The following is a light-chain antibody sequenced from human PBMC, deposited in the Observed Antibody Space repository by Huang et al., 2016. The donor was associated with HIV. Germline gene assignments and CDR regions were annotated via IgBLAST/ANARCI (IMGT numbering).Light chain of an antibody. Sequence: AIRMTQSPSSLSASTGDRVTITCRASQGISSYLAWYQQKPGKAPKLLIYAASTLQSGVRSRFSGSGSGTDFTLTISCLQSEDFATYYCQQYYSYPPATFGQGTRLEMK. CDR2: AAS. V-gene: IGKV1-8*01. J-gene: IGKJ5*01. CDR3: QQYYSYPPAT. CDR1: QGISSY.